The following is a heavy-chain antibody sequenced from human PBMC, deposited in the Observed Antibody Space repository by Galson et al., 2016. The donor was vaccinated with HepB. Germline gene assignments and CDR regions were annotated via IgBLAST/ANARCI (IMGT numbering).Heavy chain of an antibody. J-gene: IGHJ4*02. CDR3: AKRHEYCPPVGCSVDY. V-gene: IGHV3-30*18. D-gene: IGHD2/OR15-2a*01. CDR1: GFTFSQRG. CDR2: DSMDGRRK. Sequence: LRLSCAASGFTFSQRGMHWVRQAPGKGLEWVAADSMDGRRKFYADSVKGRFTISRDNSNNMLFLQMSSLRVDDTAVYYCAKRHEYCPPVGCSVDYWGQGTLVSVSS.